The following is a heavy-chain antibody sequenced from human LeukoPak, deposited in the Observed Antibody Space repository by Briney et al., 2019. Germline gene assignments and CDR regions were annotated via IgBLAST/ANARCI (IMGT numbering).Heavy chain of an antibody. D-gene: IGHD4-17*01. J-gene: IGHJ4*02. CDR1: GFTFRSYA. CDR3: ASQTTVKYYFDY. CDR2: ISDSGSYT. Sequence: GGSLRLSCTASGFTFRSYAMSWVRQAPGKGLEWVSAISDSGSYTYYADSVKGRFTISRANSKNTLYLQLNSLRGEDTAVYYCASQTTVKYYFDYWGQGTLVTVSS. V-gene: IGHV3-23*01.